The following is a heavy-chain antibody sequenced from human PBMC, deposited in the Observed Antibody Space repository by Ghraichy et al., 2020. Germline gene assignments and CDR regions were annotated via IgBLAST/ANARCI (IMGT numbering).Heavy chain of an antibody. V-gene: IGHV4-31*03. CDR1: GGSIRNGDFY. J-gene: IGHJ3*02. D-gene: IGHD1-14*01. Sequence: SETLSLTCSVSGGSIRNGDFYWNWVRQLPGKGLEWIGFIYYSGSTFYNPTLKSRVTISMDTSRNQFSLSLSSVTAADTAVYFCARVPRNLYAFDIWGQGTVGTVSS. CDR3: ARVPRNLYAFDI. CDR2: IYYSGST.